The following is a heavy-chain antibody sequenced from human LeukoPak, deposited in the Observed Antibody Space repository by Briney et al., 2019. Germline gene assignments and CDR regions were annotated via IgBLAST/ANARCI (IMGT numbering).Heavy chain of an antibody. CDR3: TRDASGDTNSGPRMHV. V-gene: IGHV3-33*01. J-gene: IGHJ6*02. CDR1: GFTFSSYG. CDR2: IWYDGSNK. Sequence: GGSLRLSCAASGFTFSSYGMHWVRQAPGKGLEWVAVIWYDGSNKYYADSVKGRFTISRDNSKNTLYLQMTSLRAEDTAVYYCTRDASGDTNSGPRMHVGAQGTTVTVS. D-gene: IGHD1-26*01.